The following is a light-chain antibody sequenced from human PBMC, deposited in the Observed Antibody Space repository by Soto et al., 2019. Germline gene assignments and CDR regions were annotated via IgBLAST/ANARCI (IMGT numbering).Light chain of an antibody. CDR1: SSDVGGYNY. V-gene: IGLV2-14*01. CDR3: SSYTSSSIDYV. CDR2: EVS. J-gene: IGLJ1*01. Sequence: QSALTQPASVSGSPGQSITISCTGTSSDVGGYNYVSWYQQHPGKAPKLIIYEVSNRPSGVSNRFSGSKSGNPASLTISGLPAEDEADYYCSSYTSSSIDYVFGTGTKLTVL.